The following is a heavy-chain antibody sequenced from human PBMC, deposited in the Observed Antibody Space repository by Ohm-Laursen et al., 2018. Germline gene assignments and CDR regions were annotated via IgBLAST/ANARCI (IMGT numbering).Heavy chain of an antibody. D-gene: IGHD4-11*01. CDR1: GFTFDDHY. Sequence: GSLRLSCTASGFTFDDHYMDWVRQAPGKGLEWVGLIKRSSEGSTTHYAAPVKGRFAISRDDSENTLHLQIDSLKTEDTAIYYCTTHYKFWGQGTLVTVSA. CDR2: IKRSSEGSTT. J-gene: IGHJ1*01. CDR3: TTHYKF. V-gene: IGHV3-15*01.